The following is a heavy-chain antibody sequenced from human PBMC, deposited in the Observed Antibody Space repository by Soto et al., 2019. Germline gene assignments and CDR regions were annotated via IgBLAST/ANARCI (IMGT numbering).Heavy chain of an antibody. V-gene: IGHV3-33*01. J-gene: IGHJ4*01. Sequence: LRLSCTTSGFTFSSYTMHWVRQAPGKGPEWVALMWYDGSHAEYLESVKGRFAISRDNSKSTLYLQMNSLRVEDTALFYCARGGDIVTTTRYFDYWGQGTLVTVSS. CDR2: MWYDGSHA. CDR3: ARGGDIVTTTRYFDY. D-gene: IGHD3-9*01. CDR1: GFTFSSYT.